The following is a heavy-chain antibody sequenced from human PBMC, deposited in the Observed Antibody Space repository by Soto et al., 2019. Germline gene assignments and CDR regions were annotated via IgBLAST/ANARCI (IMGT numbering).Heavy chain of an antibody. Sequence: QVQLVQSGVEVKKPGASVKVSCKASGYTFTGSGISRVRQAPGQGLEWMGWISGYNGNTNYAQKFQGRVTMTTDTSTSTAYMELRSLRSDDTAVYYCARQGSMPYYYYGMDVWGQGTTVTVSS. D-gene: IGHD2-2*01. CDR2: ISGYNGNT. J-gene: IGHJ6*02. CDR1: GYTFTGSG. V-gene: IGHV1-18*01. CDR3: ARQGSMPYYYYGMDV.